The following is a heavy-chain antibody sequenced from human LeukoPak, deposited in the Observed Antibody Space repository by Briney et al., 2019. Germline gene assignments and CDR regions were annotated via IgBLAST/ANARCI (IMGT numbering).Heavy chain of an antibody. CDR2: ISGGGEAT. CDR1: GFTFSDNA. J-gene: IGHJ6*03. D-gene: IGHD3-16*01. Sequence: GGSLRLSCAASGFTFSDNATTWVRQTPGKGLEWVSTISGGGEATWYADSVKGRFTISRDNYKSTLYLQMNSLRAEDTAVYYCAKDGGVTHYYYYMDVWGKGTTVTVSS. V-gene: IGHV3-23*01. CDR3: AKDGGVTHYYYYMDV.